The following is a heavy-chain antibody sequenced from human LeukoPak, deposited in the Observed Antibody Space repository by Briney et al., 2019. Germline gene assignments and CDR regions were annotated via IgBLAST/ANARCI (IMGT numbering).Heavy chain of an antibody. V-gene: IGHV4-4*07. CDR1: GGSISSYY. CDR2: IYTNGST. CDR3: ARDADIVVVPAARHYYYMDV. J-gene: IGHJ6*03. Sequence: SETLSLTCTVSGGSISSYYWSWIRQPAGKGLEWIGRIYTNGSTNYNPSLKSRVTMSVDTSKNQFSLKLSSVTAADTAVYYCARDADIVVVPAARHYYYMDVWGKGTTVTISS. D-gene: IGHD2-2*01.